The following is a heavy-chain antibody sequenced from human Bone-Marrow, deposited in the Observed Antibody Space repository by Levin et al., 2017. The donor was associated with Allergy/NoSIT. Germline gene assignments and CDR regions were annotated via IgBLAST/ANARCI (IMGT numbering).Heavy chain of an antibody. CDR1: GFNVSNSA. D-gene: IGHD3-10*01. V-gene: IGHV3-33*01. CDR2: IWSDGTTT. J-gene: IGHJ3*02. CDR3: ARERAYGGAFDI. Sequence: PGGSLRLSCTASGFNVSNSAMHWVRQAPGKGLEWVAVIWSDGTTTYYADFVQGRFSISRDNSKNTVYLQLTSLRGDDTAVFYCARERAYGGAFDIWGRGTMVTVSS.